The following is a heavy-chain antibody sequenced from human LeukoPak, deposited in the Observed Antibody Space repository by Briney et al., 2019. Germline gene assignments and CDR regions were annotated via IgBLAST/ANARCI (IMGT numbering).Heavy chain of an antibody. J-gene: IGHJ5*02. CDR3: ARDGGYEGWFDP. V-gene: IGHV4-39*07. Sequence: KPSETLSLTCTVSGGSISSSSYYWGWIRQPPGKGLEWIGSIYYSGSTNYNPSLKSRVTISVDTSKNQFSLKLSSVTAADTAVYYCARDGGYEGWFDPWGKGTLVTVSS. D-gene: IGHD3-16*01. CDR2: IYYSGST. CDR1: GGSISSSSYY.